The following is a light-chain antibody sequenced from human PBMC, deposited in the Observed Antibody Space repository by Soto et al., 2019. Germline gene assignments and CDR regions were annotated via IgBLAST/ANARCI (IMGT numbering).Light chain of an antibody. CDR2: DVS. CDR3: SSYTSNSTPV. CDR1: SSDVGGYNY. V-gene: IGLV2-14*03. J-gene: IGLJ2*01. Sequence: QSVLTQPASVSGSPGQSITISCTGTSSDVGGYNYVSWYQHHPGKAPKLIIYDVSNRPSGVSNRFSGSKSGNTASLTISGLQAEDEADYYCSSYTSNSTPVFGGGTKLTVL.